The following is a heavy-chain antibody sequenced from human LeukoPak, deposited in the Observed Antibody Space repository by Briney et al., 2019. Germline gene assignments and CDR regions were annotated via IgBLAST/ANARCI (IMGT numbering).Heavy chain of an antibody. Sequence: GGSLRLSCAASGFSFSSYWMNWVRRAPGKGLEWVGRIKSKTDGGTTDYAAPVKGRFTISRDDSKNTLYLQMNSLKTEDTAVYYCTTDGTYYDILTGYNTRDYWGQGTLVTVSS. CDR3: TTDGTYYDILTGYNTRDY. CDR2: IKSKTDGGTT. D-gene: IGHD3-9*01. J-gene: IGHJ4*02. CDR1: GFSFSSYW. V-gene: IGHV3-15*07.